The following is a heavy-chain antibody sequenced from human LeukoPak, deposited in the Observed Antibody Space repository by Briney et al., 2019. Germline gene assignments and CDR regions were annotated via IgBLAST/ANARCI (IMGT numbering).Heavy chain of an antibody. Sequence: GASVKVSCKASGGTFSSYAISWVRQAPGQGLEWMGGIIPIFGTANYAQKFQGRVTITADESTSTAYMELSSLRSEDTAVYYCARASRGTIFGVVTKSPYYFDYWGQGTLVTVSS. V-gene: IGHV1-69*13. CDR2: IIPIFGTA. CDR1: GGTFSSYA. D-gene: IGHD3-3*01. J-gene: IGHJ4*02. CDR3: ARASRGTIFGVVTKSPYYFDY.